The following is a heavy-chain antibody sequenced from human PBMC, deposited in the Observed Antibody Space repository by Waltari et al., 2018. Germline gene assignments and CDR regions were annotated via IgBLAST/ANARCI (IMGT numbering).Heavy chain of an antibody. CDR3: ARLPTKYYDSLGWGFFDQ. D-gene: IGHD3-22*01. CDR2: LRNGGGT. CDR1: GHFRSNDH. V-gene: IGHV4-59*08. J-gene: IGHJ4*02. Sequence: HVPLQASGPGLVKPSGTLSLTCPESGHFRSNDHWTVIRQAPGKGLAWIAYLRNGGGTKCTPSLESRVTVSVDTSKKQFSLRLTSVTAADTAVYYCARLPTKYYDSLGWGFFDQWGQGILVTVSS.